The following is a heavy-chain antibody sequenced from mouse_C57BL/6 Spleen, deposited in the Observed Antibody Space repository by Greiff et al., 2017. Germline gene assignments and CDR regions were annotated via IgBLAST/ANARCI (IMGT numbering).Heavy chain of an antibody. J-gene: IGHJ2*01. D-gene: IGHD1-1*01. CDR3: AKDYGSSRYYFDY. V-gene: IGHV1-64*01. Sequence: QVQLKQPGAELVKPGASVKLSCKASGYTFTSYWMHWVKQRPGQGLEWIGMIHPNSGSTNYNEKFKSKATLTVDKSSSTAYMQLSSLTSEDSAVYYCAKDYGSSRYYFDYWGQGTTLTVSS. CDR2: IHPNSGST. CDR1: GYTFTSYW.